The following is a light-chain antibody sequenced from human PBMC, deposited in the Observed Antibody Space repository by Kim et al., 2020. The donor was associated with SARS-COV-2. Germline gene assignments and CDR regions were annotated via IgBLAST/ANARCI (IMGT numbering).Light chain of an antibody. J-gene: IGKJ1*01. CDR2: KAS. V-gene: IGKV1-5*03. CDR3: QQYERYPRT. CDR1: QNIGPW. Sequence: ASVGGGVTITCRASQNIGPWLAWYQQKPGKGPKLLIYKASILENGVPSRFSGSGSGTELTLAISSLQPDDFATYYCQQYERYPRTFGQGTKVDIK.